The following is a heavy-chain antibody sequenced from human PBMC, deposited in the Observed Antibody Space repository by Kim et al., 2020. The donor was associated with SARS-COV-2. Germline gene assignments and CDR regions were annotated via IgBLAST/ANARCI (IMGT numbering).Heavy chain of an antibody. D-gene: IGHD7-27*01. CDR3: TTPTLNWGAFDY. Sequence: EYAASVKGRFTISRDDSKGIAYLQMNSLKTEDTAVYYCTTPTLNWGAFDYWGQGTLVTVSS. V-gene: IGHV3-49*02. J-gene: IGHJ4*02.